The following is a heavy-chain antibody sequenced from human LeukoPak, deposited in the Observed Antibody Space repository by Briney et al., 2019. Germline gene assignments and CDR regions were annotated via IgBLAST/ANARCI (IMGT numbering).Heavy chain of an antibody. V-gene: IGHV3-74*03. J-gene: IGHJ4*02. D-gene: IGHD3-10*01. CDR3: ARDKKSGESSEIDY. CDR1: GFTFSNYW. CDR2: INRDGSTT. Sequence: GGSLRLSCAASGFTFSNYWLHWVRQAPGKGLVGVSRINRDGSTTKYADSVKGRFTVSRDNAKNTLNLQMNSLRAEDTAVYYCARDKKSGESSEIDYWGQGTLVTVSS.